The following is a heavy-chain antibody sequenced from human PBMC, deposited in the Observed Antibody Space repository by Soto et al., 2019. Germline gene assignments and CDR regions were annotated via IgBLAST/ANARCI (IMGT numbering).Heavy chain of an antibody. Sequence: GGSLRLSCAASGFTFSSYSMNWVRQAPGKGLEWVSYISSSSSTIYYADSVKGRFTISRDNAKNSLYLQMNSLRAEDTAVYYCAGGGPSLARDIVVVVAATQYFQHWGQGTLVTVSS. D-gene: IGHD2-15*01. CDR2: ISSSSSTI. V-gene: IGHV3-48*01. CDR1: GFTFSSYS. J-gene: IGHJ1*01. CDR3: AGGGPSLARDIVVVVAATQYFQH.